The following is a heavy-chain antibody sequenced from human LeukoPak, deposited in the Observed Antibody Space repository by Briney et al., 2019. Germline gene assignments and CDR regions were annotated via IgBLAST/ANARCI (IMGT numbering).Heavy chain of an antibody. Sequence: SETLSLTCAVSGYSISSGYYWGWIRQPPRKGLEWIGSIYHNGNTYYNPSLKSRVTISVDTSKNEFSLKLSSVTAADTAVYYCASLGPSGKVDYWGQGTLVTVSS. V-gene: IGHV4-38-2*01. CDR2: IYHNGNT. J-gene: IGHJ4*02. D-gene: IGHD3-10*01. CDR1: GYSISSGYY. CDR3: ASLGPSGKVDY.